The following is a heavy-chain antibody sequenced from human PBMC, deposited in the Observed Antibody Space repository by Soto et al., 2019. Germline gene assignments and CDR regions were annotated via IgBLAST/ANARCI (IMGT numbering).Heavy chain of an antibody. V-gene: IGHV4-59*01. J-gene: IGHJ4*02. CDR1: GGSISSYY. CDR3: ASLGGGYYDSSALPYY. Sequence: SETLSLTCTVSGGSISSYYWSWIRQPPGKGLEWIGYIYYSGSTNYNPSLKSRVTISVDTSKNQFSLKLSSVTAADTAVYYCASLGGGYYDSSALPYYWGQGTLVTVSS. CDR2: IYYSGST. D-gene: IGHD3-22*01.